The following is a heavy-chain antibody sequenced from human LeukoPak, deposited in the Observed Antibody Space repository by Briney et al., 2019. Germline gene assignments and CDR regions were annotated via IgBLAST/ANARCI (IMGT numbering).Heavy chain of an antibody. V-gene: IGHV3-30*18. Sequence: QPGGSLRLSCAASGFTFSNYVMNWVRQAPGKGLEWVAVMSYDESKNKYLDSVEGRFTLSRDNSKNTVYLQMNSLRDEDTAVYYCAKDEGPICLYGDCPFDYWGQGNMVTVSS. CDR3: AKDEGPICLYGDCPFDY. J-gene: IGHJ4*02. CDR1: GFTFSNYV. CDR2: MSYDESKN. D-gene: IGHD4-17*01.